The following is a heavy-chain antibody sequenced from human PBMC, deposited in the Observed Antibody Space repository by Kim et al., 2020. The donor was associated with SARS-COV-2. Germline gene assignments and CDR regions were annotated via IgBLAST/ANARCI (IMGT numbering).Heavy chain of an antibody. Sequence: GGSLRLSCAASGFTFSSYSMNWVPQAPGKGLEWVSSISSSSSYIYYADSVKGRFTISRDNAKNSLYLQMNSLRAEDTAVYYCARVRGYCSSTSCYPDYYYYMDVWGKGTTVTVSS. CDR3: ARVRGYCSSTSCYPDYYYYMDV. V-gene: IGHV3-21*01. CDR2: ISSSSSYI. CDR1: GFTFSSYS. J-gene: IGHJ6*03. D-gene: IGHD2-2*01.